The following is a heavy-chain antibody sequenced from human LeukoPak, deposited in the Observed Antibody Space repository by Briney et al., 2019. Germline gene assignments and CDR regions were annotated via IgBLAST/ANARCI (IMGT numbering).Heavy chain of an antibody. CDR3: ARVSFGSGYYNYMAV. V-gene: IGHV4-61*02. CDR1: GGSISSGSYY. Sequence: SETLSLTCTVSGGSISSGSYYWSWIRQPAGKGLEWIGRIYTTGSTNYNPSLKSRVTISVDTSKNQFSLKLSSVTAADTAVYYCARVSFGSGYYNYMAVWGKGTTVTVSS. D-gene: IGHD3-10*01. CDR2: IYTTGST. J-gene: IGHJ6*03.